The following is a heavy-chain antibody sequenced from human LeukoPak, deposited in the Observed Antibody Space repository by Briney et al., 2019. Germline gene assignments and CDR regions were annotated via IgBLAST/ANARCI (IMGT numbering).Heavy chain of an antibody. J-gene: IGHJ4*02. CDR2: INPNTGDT. V-gene: IGHV1-2*02. Sequence: ASVKVSCKASGYTLTDYYMHWVRQAPGQGLEWMGWINPNTGDTNYAQKFQGRVTMTRDTSISSAYMELSRLSSDDTAEYYCARQDRVDYSNLGEYWGQGTLVTVSS. CDR1: GYTLTDYY. CDR3: ARQDRVDYSNLGEY. D-gene: IGHD4-11*01.